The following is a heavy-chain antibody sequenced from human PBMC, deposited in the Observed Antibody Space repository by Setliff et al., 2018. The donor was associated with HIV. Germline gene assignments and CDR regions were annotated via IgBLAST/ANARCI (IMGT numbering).Heavy chain of an antibody. D-gene: IGHD6-13*01. CDR3: ARAPSTGIAAPGTCDY. CDR2: MYTSGST. J-gene: IGHJ4*02. Sequence: KPSETLSLTCTVSGGSVTSGPYYWSWIRQPAGKRLEWIGHMYTSGSTKYNPSLKSRVTISADTPKNQFSLKLSSVTAADTAVYYCARAPSTGIAAPGTCDYWGQGTLVTVSS. V-gene: IGHV4-61*09. CDR1: GGSVTSGPYY.